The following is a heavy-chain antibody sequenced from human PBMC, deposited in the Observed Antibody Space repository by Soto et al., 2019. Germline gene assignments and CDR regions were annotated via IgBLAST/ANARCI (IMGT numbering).Heavy chain of an antibody. V-gene: IGHV3-30*18. J-gene: IGHJ4*02. CDR3: AKALGELSPESYDY. CDR2: VSYDGSNK. Sequence: PGGSLRLSCAASEFTFSSYAMSWVRQAPGKGLEWVAIVSYDGSNKYYADSVKGRFTISRDNSRNTLYLQMNSLRAEDTAVYYCAKALGELSPESYDYWGQGTLVTVSS. CDR1: EFTFSSYA. D-gene: IGHD3-16*02.